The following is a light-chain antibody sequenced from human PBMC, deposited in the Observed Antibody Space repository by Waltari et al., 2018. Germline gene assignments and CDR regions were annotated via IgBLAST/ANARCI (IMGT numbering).Light chain of an antibody. V-gene: IGKV3-15*01. Sequence: EIVMTQSPATLSVSPGERASLSCRASESVNSNLAWYQHIPGQAPRLLIYAASTRATGIPARFSGSGSGTEFTLTISSLQSEDFAVYYCQQYNNWPPIYTFGQGTKLEIK. CDR2: AAS. CDR1: ESVNSN. J-gene: IGKJ2*01. CDR3: QQYNNWPPIYT.